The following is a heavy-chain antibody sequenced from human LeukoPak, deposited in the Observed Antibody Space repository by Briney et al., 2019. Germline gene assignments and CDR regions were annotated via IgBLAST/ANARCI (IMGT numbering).Heavy chain of an antibody. CDR1: GFTLSNYS. D-gene: IGHD4-17*01. J-gene: IGHJ4*02. CDR2: ISSSSSYI. V-gene: IGHV3-21*01. CDR3: ARDHYGDSDY. Sequence: GSLRLSRAASGFTLSNYSMNWVRPAPRKGLEWVSSISSSSSYIYYADSVKGRFTISRDNAKNSLYLQMNSLRAEDTAVYYCARDHYGDSDYWGQGTLVTVSS.